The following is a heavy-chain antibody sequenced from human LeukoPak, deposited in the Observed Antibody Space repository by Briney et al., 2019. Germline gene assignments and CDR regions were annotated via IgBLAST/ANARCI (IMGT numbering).Heavy chain of an antibody. V-gene: IGHV3-7*03. D-gene: IGHD3/OR15-3a*01. CDR3: VRDLDWGAFDV. J-gene: IGHJ3*01. CDR1: GFTFSSYW. Sequence: GRCLRLACAASGFTFSSYWISWVRQAPGKGREWVANIKLDGRETYYTDSVMGRFSISRDNRKNTVSLQMNSLRAEDTALYYCVRDLDWGAFDVWGQGTMVTVSS. CDR2: IKLDGRET.